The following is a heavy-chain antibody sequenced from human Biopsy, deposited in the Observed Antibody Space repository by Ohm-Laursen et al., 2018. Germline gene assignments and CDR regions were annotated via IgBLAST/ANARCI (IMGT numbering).Heavy chain of an antibody. CDR1: GGSISSDY. D-gene: IGHD2-21*01. V-gene: IGHV4-59*07. CDR2: IYYSGST. CDR3: ARATNNTCWPYYYFYGMDV. Sequence: SDTLSLTCSVSGGSISSDYWSWIRQPPGKGLEWIGYIYYSGSTNYNPSLKSRVTISVDTSKNQFSLRLNSVTAADTPVYYCARATNNTCWPYYYFYGMDVWGQGTTVTVSS. J-gene: IGHJ6*02.